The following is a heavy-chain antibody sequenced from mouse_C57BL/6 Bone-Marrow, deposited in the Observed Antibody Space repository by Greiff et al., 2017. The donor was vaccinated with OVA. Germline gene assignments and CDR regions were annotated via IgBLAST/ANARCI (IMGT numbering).Heavy chain of an antibody. V-gene: IGHV1-55*01. CDR3: ARWLLLRLVRGNAMDY. CDR1: GYTFTSYW. D-gene: IGHD1-2*01. J-gene: IGHJ4*01. CDR2: IYPGSGST. Sequence: VQLQQPGAELVKPGASVKMSCKASGYTFTSYWITWVKQRPGQGLEWIGDIYPGSGSTNYNEKFKSKATLTVDTSSSTAYMQLSSLTSEDSAVYYCARWLLLRLVRGNAMDYWGQGTSVTVSS.